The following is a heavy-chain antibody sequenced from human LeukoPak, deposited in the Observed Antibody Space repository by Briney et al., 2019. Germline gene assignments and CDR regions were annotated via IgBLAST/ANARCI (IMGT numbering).Heavy chain of an antibody. Sequence: PSETLSLTCTVSGASFSSSTYYWGWIRQPPGKGLEWIGRIYYGGGTSYNPSLKSRVTMSVDTSKKQFSLKLSSVTAADTAVYYCARHAGGIAAAGTRPFDYWGQGTLVTVSS. D-gene: IGHD6-13*01. CDR3: ARHAGGIAAAGTRPFDY. J-gene: IGHJ4*02. CDR1: GASFSSSTYY. V-gene: IGHV4-39*01. CDR2: IYYGGGT.